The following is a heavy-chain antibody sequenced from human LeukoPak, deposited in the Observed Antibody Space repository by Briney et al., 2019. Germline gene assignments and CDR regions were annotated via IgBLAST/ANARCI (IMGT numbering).Heavy chain of an antibody. D-gene: IGHD3-16*01. CDR3: ARFNSPMITFGGALES. Sequence: GGSLRLSCAASGFTFSSYGMHWVRQAPGKGLEWVAVIPYDESTEYYGDSVKGRITISRDNSKYMLYLQMNSLRPEDTAMYYCARFNSPMITFGGALESWGQGTLVTVSS. CDR1: GFTFSSYG. V-gene: IGHV3-30*03. J-gene: IGHJ5*02. CDR2: IPYDESTE.